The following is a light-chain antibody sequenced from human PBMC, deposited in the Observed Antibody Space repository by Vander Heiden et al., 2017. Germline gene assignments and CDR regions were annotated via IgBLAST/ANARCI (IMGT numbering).Light chain of an antibody. Sequence: SALTQPRAVSGSPGQSVTISFTGTSSDVGGYNFVACYQQHPGKAPKLMIYDVTNRPSGVPDRFSGSKSGNTASLTISGLQAEDEADYYCCSYAGSYTLVFGGGTKLIVL. J-gene: IGLJ3*02. V-gene: IGLV2-11*01. CDR3: CSYAGSYTLV. CDR2: DVT. CDR1: SSDVGGYNF.